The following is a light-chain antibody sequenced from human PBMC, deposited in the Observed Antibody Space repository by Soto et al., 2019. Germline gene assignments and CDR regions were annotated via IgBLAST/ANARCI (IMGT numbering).Light chain of an antibody. CDR1: SSNIGGNY. Sequence: QSVLTQPHSASGTPGQRVTISCSGSSSNIGGNYVHWYHQLPGTAPKLFISRNNQRPSGVPDRFSGSKSGTSASLAISGLRSEDEADYYCAAWDDSLSGWVFGGGTKVTVL. V-gene: IGLV1-47*01. J-gene: IGLJ3*02. CDR2: RNN. CDR3: AAWDDSLSGWV.